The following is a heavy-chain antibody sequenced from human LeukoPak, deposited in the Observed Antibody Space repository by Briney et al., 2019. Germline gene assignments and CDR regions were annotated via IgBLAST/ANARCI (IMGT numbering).Heavy chain of an antibody. V-gene: IGHV3-48*04. D-gene: IGHD6-19*01. Sequence: GGSLRPSCAASGFTFSSYAMRWVRQAPGKGLEWVSYIISSCINIYYADSVKGRLTISRDNAKNSLYLQMNSLRAGDTVVYYCARDAVAGPLHWGQGTLVTVSS. CDR1: GFTFSSYA. J-gene: IGHJ4*02. CDR2: IISSCINI. CDR3: ARDAVAGPLH.